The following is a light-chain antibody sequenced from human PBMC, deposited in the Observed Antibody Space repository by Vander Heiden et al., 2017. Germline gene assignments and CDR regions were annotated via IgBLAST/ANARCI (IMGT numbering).Light chain of an antibody. Sequence: DIQMTQSPSTLSASVGDRVTITCRASQSIRSWLAWYQQKAGKAPKLLIYKASSLESGVPSRFSGSGSGTEFTLPISSLQPDDFATYYFQQYNSYSRTFGQGTKVEIK. CDR2: KAS. CDR3: QQYNSYSRT. V-gene: IGKV1-5*03. J-gene: IGKJ1*01. CDR1: QSIRSW.